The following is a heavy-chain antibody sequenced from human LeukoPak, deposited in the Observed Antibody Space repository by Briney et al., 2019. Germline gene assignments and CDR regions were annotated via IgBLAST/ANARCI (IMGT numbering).Heavy chain of an antibody. V-gene: IGHV3-23*01. Sequence: GGSLRLSCAASGFTFSTYAMNWVRQAPGKGLEWVSAITGSGSTTYYAESVRGRFTTSRDNSKNTLYLQMNSLRAEDTAVYFCAKAWYGAYIDDYWGQGTLVTVSS. D-gene: IGHD4-17*01. CDR2: ITGSGSTT. CDR3: AKAWYGAYIDDY. CDR1: GFTFSTYA. J-gene: IGHJ4*02.